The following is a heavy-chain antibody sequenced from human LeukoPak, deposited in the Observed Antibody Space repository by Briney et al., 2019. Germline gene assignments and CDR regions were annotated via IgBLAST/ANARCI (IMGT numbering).Heavy chain of an antibody. V-gene: IGHV4-34*01. D-gene: IGHD4-11*01. CDR2: INHSGST. Sequence: SETLSLTCAVYGGSFSGYYWSWIRQPPGKGLERIGEINHSGSTNYNPSLKSRVTISVDTSKNQFSLKLSSVTAADTAVYYCAGTSFDYTEPSDYWGQGTLVTVSS. CDR3: AGTSFDYTEPSDY. CDR1: GGSFSGYY. J-gene: IGHJ4*02.